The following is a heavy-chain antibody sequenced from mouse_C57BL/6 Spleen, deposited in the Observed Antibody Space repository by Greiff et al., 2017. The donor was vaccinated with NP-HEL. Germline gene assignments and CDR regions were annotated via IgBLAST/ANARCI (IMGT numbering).Heavy chain of an antibody. CDR1: GFTFSDYG. CDR2: ISSGSSTI. D-gene: IGHD2-4*01. Sequence: EVQGVESGGGLVKPGGSLKLSCAASGFTFSDYGMHWVRQAPEKGLEWVAYISSGSSTIYYADTVKGRFTISRDNAKNTLFLQMTSLRSEDTAMYYCARGSYYDYEGFAYWGQGTLVTVSA. CDR3: ARGSYYDYEGFAY. J-gene: IGHJ3*01. V-gene: IGHV5-17*01.